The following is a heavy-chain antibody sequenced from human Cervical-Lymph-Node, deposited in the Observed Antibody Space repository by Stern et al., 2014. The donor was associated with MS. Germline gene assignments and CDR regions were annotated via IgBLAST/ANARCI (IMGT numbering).Heavy chain of an antibody. CDR3: ARGGRGVGLEY. CDR2: VSYDGTQR. D-gene: IGHD3-10*01. Sequence: VQLVESGGGVVQPGRSLSLSFVASGFTFGPYAMHWVRQAPGKGLAWVAVVSYDGTQRKSTDSVKARFTIYRDNSKNTLYLHMNSLRDEDTAVYFCARGGRGVGLEYWGQGALVTVSS. CDR1: GFTFGPYA. J-gene: IGHJ4*02. V-gene: IGHV3-30*10.